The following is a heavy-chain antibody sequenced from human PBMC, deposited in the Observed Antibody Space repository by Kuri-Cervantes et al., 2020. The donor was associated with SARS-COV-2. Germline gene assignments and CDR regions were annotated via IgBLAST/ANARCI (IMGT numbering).Heavy chain of an antibody. CDR1: GFIFSGYW. CDR3: AKIARETGFDY. CDR2: TNPDGSYT. V-gene: IGHV3-74*01. Sequence: GGSLRPSCVAVGFIFSGYWIHWVRQAPGKGLVWVSRTNPDGSYTNNSDSVKGRFTLSRDNSKNTLFLQMTSLRDDDTAVYYCAKIARETGFDYWGQGTLVTVSS. J-gene: IGHJ4*02.